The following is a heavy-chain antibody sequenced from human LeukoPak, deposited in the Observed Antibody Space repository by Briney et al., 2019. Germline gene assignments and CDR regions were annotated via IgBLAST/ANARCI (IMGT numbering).Heavy chain of an antibody. CDR2: TRNKANSYTR. D-gene: IGHD3-10*01. V-gene: IGHV3-72*01. CDR1: GFIFSDHF. CDR3: VRASASESYYFSYFDY. Sequence: GGSLRLSCAASGFIFSDHFMEWVRQAPGKGLEWVGRTRNKANSYTREYAASVQGRFTISRDDSTNSLYLQMDSLKTEDTAVYYCVRASASESYYFSYFDYWGQGTLVTVSS. J-gene: IGHJ4*02.